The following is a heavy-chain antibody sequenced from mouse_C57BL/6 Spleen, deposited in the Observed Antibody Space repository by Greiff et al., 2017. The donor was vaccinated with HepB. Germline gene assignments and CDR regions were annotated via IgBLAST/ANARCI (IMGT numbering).Heavy chain of an antibody. CDR2: ISDGGSYT. D-gene: IGHD2-2*01. J-gene: IGHJ4*01. Sequence: EVMLVESGGGLVKPGGSLKLSCAASGFTFSSYAMSWVRQTPEKRLEWVATISDGGSYTYYPDNVKGRFTISRDNAKNNLYLQMSHLKSEDTAMYYCARDLTYGYDEEGYYAMDYWGQGTSVTVSS. CDR1: GFTFSSYA. CDR3: ARDLTYGYDEEGYYAMDY. V-gene: IGHV5-4*01.